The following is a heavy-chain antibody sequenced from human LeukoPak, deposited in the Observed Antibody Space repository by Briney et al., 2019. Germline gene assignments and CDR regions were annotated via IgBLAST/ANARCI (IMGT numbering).Heavy chain of an antibody. J-gene: IGHJ5*02. D-gene: IGHD3-10*01. V-gene: IGHV4-4*07. Sequence: PSETLSLTCTVSGGSISSYYWTWIRQPAGKGLEWIGRIYTSGSTNYNPSLKSRVTISVDTSKNQFSLKLSSVTAADTAVYYCARAMVRGVINWFDPWGQGALVTVSS. CDR2: IYTSGST. CDR3: ARAMVRGVINWFDP. CDR1: GGSISSYY.